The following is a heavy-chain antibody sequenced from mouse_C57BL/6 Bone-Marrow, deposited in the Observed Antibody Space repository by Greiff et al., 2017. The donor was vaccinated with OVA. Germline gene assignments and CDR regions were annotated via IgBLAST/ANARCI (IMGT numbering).Heavy chain of an antibody. CDR3: ARRGIYYGNPFAY. V-gene: IGHV1-81*01. J-gene: IGHJ3*01. D-gene: IGHD2-1*01. CDR1: GYTFTSYG. CDR2: IYPRSGNT. Sequence: QVQLQQSGAELARPGASVKLSCKASGYTFTSYGISWVKQRTGQGLEWIGEIYPRSGNTYYNEKFKGKATLTADKSSSTAYMELSSLTSEDSAVYFCARRGIYYGNPFAYWGQGTLVTVSA.